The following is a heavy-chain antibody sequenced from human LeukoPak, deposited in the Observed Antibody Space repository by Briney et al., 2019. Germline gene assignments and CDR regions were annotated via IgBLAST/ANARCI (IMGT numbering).Heavy chain of an antibody. CDR2: IIPILGIA. CDR1: GGTFSSYA. V-gene: IGHV1-69*04. D-gene: IGHD3-3*01. CDR3: ARVPSTIFGVVIISGNYYFDY. J-gene: IGHJ4*02. Sequence: ASVKVSRKASGGTFSSYAISWVRQAPGQGLEWMGRIIPILGIANYAQKFQGRVTITADKSTSTAYMELSSLRSEDTAVYYCARVPSTIFGVVIISGNYYFDYWGQGTLVTVSS.